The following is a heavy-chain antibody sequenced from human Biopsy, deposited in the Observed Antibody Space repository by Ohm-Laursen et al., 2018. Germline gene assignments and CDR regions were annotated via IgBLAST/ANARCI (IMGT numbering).Heavy chain of an antibody. J-gene: IGHJ5*02. CDR1: GESFNGYY. Sequence: SDTLSLTCAVYGESFNGYYWSWIRQTPGKGLEWIGEINHSGRTNYNPSLKSRATISLDTSKDRFSLKLTSVTAADTALYFCARHPTGFWFDPWGHGTLVTVSS. CDR3: ARHPTGFWFDP. CDR2: INHSGRT. V-gene: IGHV4-34*01.